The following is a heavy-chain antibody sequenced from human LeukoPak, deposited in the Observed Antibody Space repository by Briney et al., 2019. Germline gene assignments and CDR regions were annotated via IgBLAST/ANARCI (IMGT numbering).Heavy chain of an antibody. D-gene: IGHD4-23*01. CDR1: GFTFISYA. CDR2: ISGSGGSI. V-gene: IGHV3-23*01. Sequence: GGSLRLSCAASGFTFISYAMSWVRQAPGKGLEWVSAISGSGGSIYYADSVKGRFTVSRDNSKNTLYLQMNTLRAEDTAVYYCTRPMTTVVLEDYWGQGTLVTVSS. CDR3: TRPMTTVVLEDY. J-gene: IGHJ4*02.